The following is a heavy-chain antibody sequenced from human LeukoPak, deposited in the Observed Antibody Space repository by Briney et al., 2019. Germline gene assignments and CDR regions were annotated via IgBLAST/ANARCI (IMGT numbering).Heavy chain of an antibody. Sequence: PSEALSLTCAIYGGSLSGYYWSWIRQPPGKGLEWIGEINHSGSTNYNPSLKSRVTISVDTSKNQFSLKLSSETAADTAVYYCARAIFGVVITSTNYYYYMDVWGKGTTVTVSS. V-gene: IGHV4-34*01. D-gene: IGHD3-3*02. CDR3: ARAIFGVVITSTNYYYYMDV. J-gene: IGHJ6*03. CDR1: GGSLSGYY. CDR2: INHSGST.